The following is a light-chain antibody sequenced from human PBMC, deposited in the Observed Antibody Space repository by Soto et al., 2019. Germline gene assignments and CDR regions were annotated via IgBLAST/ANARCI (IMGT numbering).Light chain of an antibody. CDR3: QKYDSVPWS. J-gene: IGKJ1*01. Sequence: DIQMTQSPTSLSASVGDRVTITCRASQGIGYNLAWYQQKPGKVPKVLIYTASTLHSGVPSRFSGSGSGTEFTLTINSLQPEYVATYFWQKYDSVPWSFGQGTRVEI. CDR1: QGIGYN. V-gene: IGKV1-27*01. CDR2: TAS.